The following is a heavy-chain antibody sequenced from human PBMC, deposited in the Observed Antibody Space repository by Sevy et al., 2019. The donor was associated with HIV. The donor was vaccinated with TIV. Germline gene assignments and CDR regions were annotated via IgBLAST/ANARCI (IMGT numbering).Heavy chain of an antibody. V-gene: IGHV3-7*01. CDR3: AREGYGFDI. Sequence: GGSLRLSCAASGFTFNSYWMSWVRQAPGKGLEWVANTKYDGSDKYYVGSVRGRFTISRDNGKKSLYLQMNSLRAEDTAVYYCAREGYGFDIWGQGTMVTVSS. J-gene: IGHJ3*02. CDR1: GFTFNSYW. D-gene: IGHD2-15*01. CDR2: TKYDGSDK.